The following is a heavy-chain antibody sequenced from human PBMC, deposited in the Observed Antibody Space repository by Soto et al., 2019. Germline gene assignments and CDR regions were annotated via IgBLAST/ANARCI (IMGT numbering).Heavy chain of an antibody. CDR2: VSPPFRTS. D-gene: IGHD3-10*01. Sequence: QVQLVQSGAEVKKPGSSVKVSCKTSGVSFNNNGIGWVRQAPGHGLEWMGGVSPPFRTSNYARKFQGRISITADASMGTVNMELSSLTSEDTAQYYYARVLYYGSGSYSRYGMDVWGQGTTVTVSS. J-gene: IGHJ6*02. V-gene: IGHV1-69*01. CDR3: ARVLYYGSGSYSRYGMDV. CDR1: GVSFNNNG.